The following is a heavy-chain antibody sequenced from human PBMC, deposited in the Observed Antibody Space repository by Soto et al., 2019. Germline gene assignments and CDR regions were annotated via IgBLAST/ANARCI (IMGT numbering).Heavy chain of an antibody. D-gene: IGHD3-10*01. J-gene: IGHJ4*02. CDR3: AKGTYYYGSAPYYFDY. CDR2: ISDSGGST. Sequence: GGSLRLSCAASGFTFSSYAMSWVRQAPGKGLEWVSGISDSGGSTYYADSVKGRFTISRDNSKNTLYLQMNSLRAEDAAVYYCAKGTYYYGSAPYYFDYWGQGTLVTVSS. CDR1: GFTFSSYA. V-gene: IGHV3-23*01.